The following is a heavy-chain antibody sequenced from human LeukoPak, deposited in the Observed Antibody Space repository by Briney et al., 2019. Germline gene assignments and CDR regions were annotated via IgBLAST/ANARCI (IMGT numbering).Heavy chain of an antibody. CDR3: ARDQGLLVPNYYFDY. D-gene: IGHD6-6*01. Sequence: SVKVSCKASGGTFSSYAISWVRQAPGQGLEWMGGIIPIFGTANYAQKFQGRVTITADESTSTAYMELSSLRSEDTAVYYCARDQGLLVPNYYFDYWGQGTPVTVSS. J-gene: IGHJ4*02. CDR1: GGTFSSYA. V-gene: IGHV1-69*01. CDR2: IIPIFGTA.